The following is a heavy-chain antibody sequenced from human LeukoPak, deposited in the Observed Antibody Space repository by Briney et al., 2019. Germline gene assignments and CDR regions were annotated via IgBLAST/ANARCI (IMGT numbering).Heavy chain of an antibody. CDR3: ARDSTGYSSSWYRGYYYYMDV. D-gene: IGHD6-13*01. J-gene: IGHJ6*03. CDR1: GFTFSTYV. CDR2: ISYDGSNK. V-gene: IGHV3-30-3*01. Sequence: GGSLRLSCAASGFTFSTYVMHWVRQAPGKGLEWVAVISYDGSNKYYGDSVKGRFTISRDNSKNTLYLQMNSLRAEDTAVYYCARDSTGYSSSWYRGYYYYMDVWGKGTTVTVSS.